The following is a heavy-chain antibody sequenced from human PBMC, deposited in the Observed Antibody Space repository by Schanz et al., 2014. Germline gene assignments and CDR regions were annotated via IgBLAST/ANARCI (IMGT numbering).Heavy chain of an antibody. V-gene: IGHV1-18*01. J-gene: IGHJ4*02. CDR3: ARSAGRDFWSSYYTRFDY. CDR2: ISVYTGNT. CDR1: GYTFTTYA. D-gene: IGHD3-3*01. Sequence: QVQVVQSGAEVKKPGASVRVSCKASGYTFTTYAMSWVRQAPGQGLEWVGWISVYTGNTKYGQKVQGRVTMTADTSTNTAYMELRSLRSDDTAVYYCARSAGRDFWSSYYTRFDYWGQGTLVTVSS.